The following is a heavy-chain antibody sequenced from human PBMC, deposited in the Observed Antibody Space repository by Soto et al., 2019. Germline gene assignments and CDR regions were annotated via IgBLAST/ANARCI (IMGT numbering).Heavy chain of an antibody. CDR2: ISSSSTTI. V-gene: IGHV3-48*01. CDR3: ATDPYYFDH. J-gene: IGHJ4*02. CDR1: GFSFSSYP. Sequence: GGSLRLSCASSGFSFSSYPMNWVRQAPGRGLEWVSYISSSSTTIYYADSVKGRFTISRDNAKNSLYLQMNSLRAEDTAVYYCATDPYYFDHWGQGTLVTVSS.